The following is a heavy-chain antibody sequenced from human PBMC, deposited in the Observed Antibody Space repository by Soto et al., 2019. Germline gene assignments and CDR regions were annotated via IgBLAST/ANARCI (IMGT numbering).Heavy chain of an antibody. CDR1: GGSISSSSYH. V-gene: IGHV4-39*01. D-gene: IGHD1-1*01. J-gene: IGHJ4*02. Sequence: PSETLSLTCAVSGGSISSSSYHWGWIRQPPGRGLEWIGHIYYTGSTCYTPSLKSRVNMSVDTSKNQFSLTLNSVSAADTAVYYCATGTIGTFDSWGQGILVTVSS. CDR3: ATGTIGTFDS. CDR2: IYYTGST.